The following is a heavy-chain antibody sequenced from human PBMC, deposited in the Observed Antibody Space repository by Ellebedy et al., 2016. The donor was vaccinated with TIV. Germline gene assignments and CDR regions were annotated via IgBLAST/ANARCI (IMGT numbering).Heavy chain of an antibody. J-gene: IGHJ6*02. Sequence: GESLKISCAASGFTFSTYAMSWVRQAPGKGLEWVSGINIGGDYTYYAGSVRGRFTISRDTSKNMLYQRMDCLRAEDTAVYHCAKTTIVHRLRFGLDFWGQGTTVTVSS. V-gene: IGHV3-23*01. CDR2: INIGGDYT. CDR3: AKTTIVHRLRFGLDF. D-gene: IGHD1-1*01. CDR1: GFTFSTYA.